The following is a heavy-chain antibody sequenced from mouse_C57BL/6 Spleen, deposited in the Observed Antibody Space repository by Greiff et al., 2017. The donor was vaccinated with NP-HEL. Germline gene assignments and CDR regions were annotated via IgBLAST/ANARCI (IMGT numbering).Heavy chain of an antibody. V-gene: IGHV5-15*01. CDR1: GFTFSDYG. J-gene: IGHJ3*01. D-gene: IGHD2-3*01. Sequence: EVKVVESGGGLVQPGGSLKLSCAASGFTFSDYGMAWVRQAPRKGPEWVAFISNLAYSIYYADTVTGRFTISRENAKNTLYLEMSSLRSEDTAMYYCARHGYDGSFAYWGQGTLVTVSA. CDR2: ISNLAYSI. CDR3: ARHGYDGSFAY.